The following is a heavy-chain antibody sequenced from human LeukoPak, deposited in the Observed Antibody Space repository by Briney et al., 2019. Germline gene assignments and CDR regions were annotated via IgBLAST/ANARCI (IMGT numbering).Heavy chain of an antibody. Sequence: GTSVKVSCKASGFTFTTRSAVQWVRQARGQRLEWIGWIVVGSDNTNYAQKFQERVTITRDMSTSTAYMELSSLRSEDTAVYYCAAPYSSTWFDHWGQGTLVTVSS. CDR2: IVVGSDNT. CDR3: AAPYSSTWFDH. J-gene: IGHJ5*02. V-gene: IGHV1-58*01. D-gene: IGHD6-13*01. CDR1: GFTFTTRSA.